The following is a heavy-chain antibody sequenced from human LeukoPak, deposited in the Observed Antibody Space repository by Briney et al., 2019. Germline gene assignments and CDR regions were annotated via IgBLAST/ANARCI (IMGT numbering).Heavy chain of an antibody. J-gene: IGHJ6*02. CDR1: GYTFASYA. V-gene: IGHV1-3*01. CDR3: ARSTTFKINGLDV. D-gene: IGHD5/OR15-5a*01. CDR2: INAGNGNT. Sequence: ASVTVSCKASGYTFASYAIHWVRQAPGQRLEWMGWINAGNGNTKYSQKFQGRVTITRDTSASTVYMELSSLRSEDTAVYYCARSTTFKINGLDVWGQGTTVTVSS.